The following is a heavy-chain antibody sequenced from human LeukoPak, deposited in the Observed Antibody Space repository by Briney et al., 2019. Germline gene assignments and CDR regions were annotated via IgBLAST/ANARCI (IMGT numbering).Heavy chain of an antibody. CDR1: GGTFSSYA. V-gene: IGHV1-69*13. CDR2: IIPIFGTA. Sequence: ASVRVSCKASGGTFSSYAISWVRQAPGQGLEWMGGIIPIFGTANYAQKFQGRVTITADESTSTAYMELSSLRSEDTAVYYCACGYSYGHALDLDYWGQGTLVTLSS. J-gene: IGHJ4*02. CDR3: ACGYSYGHALDLDY. D-gene: IGHD5-18*01.